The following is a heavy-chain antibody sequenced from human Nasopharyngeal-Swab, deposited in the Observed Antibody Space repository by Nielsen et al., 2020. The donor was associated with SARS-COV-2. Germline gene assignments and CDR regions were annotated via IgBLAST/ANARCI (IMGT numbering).Heavy chain of an antibody. Sequence: GESLKIPCVAPGFSFSGFAMNWVRQAPGKGLEWVAAINDDCYASFYANSVRGRFTISRDNSKNTVYLQMNFLRADDTAIYHCANGGYSYGYAVYWGQGTLVTVSS. CDR2: INDDCYAS. CDR1: GFSFSGFA. V-gene: IGHV3-23*01. CDR3: ANGGYSYGYAVY. J-gene: IGHJ4*02. D-gene: IGHD5-18*01.